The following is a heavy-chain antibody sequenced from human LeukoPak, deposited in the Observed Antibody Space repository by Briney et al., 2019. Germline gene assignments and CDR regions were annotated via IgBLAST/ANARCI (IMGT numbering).Heavy chain of an antibody. D-gene: IGHD3-9*01. CDR2: IYSSGGT. CDR1: GGSISSYY. J-gene: IGHJ5*02. Sequence: ETLSLTCAVSGGSISSYYWSWIRQPAGMGLEWIGRIYSSGGTNYYPSLQSRLTLSGDTYNNQFSLTLEYVPAAHTAVYYCARGAATGSSVWFDPWGQGALVTVSS. CDR3: ARGAATGSSVWFDP. V-gene: IGHV4-59*10.